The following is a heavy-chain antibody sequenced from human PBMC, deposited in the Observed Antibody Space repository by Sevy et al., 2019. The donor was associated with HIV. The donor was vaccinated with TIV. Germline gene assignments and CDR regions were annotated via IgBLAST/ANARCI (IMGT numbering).Heavy chain of an antibody. CDR1: GYTFTGYY. CDR3: ASLALGYCSGGSCYSGGGYYYGMDV. D-gene: IGHD2-15*01. CDR2: INPNSGGT. Sequence: ASVKVSCKASGYTFTGYYMHWVRQAPGQGLEWMGWINPNSGGTNYAQKFQGRVTMTRDTSISTAYMELSRLRSDDTAVYYCASLALGYCSGGSCYSGGGYYYGMDVWGQGTTVTAP. J-gene: IGHJ6*02. V-gene: IGHV1-2*02.